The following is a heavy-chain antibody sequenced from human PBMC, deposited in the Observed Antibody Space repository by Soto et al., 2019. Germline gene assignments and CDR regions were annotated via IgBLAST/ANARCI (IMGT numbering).Heavy chain of an antibody. CDR3: YRDQSWQYLVWGFDP. Sequence: QAQLVQSAAEVKKPGASVKVSCKASGHSITSHYMHWVRQAPGQGLEWMGTIDPTGGRTNNAKKFQGRDTMVRDTTTSTAYMELSSLTSEGTAVYYCYRDQSWQYLVWGFDPWGQGTLVTVSS. CDR1: GHSITSHY. CDR2: IDPTGGRT. V-gene: IGHV1-46*03. D-gene: IGHD3-16*01. J-gene: IGHJ5*02.